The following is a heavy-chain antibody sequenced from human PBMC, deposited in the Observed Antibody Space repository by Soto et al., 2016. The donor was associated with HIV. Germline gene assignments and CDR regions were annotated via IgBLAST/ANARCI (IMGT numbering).Heavy chain of an antibody. D-gene: IGHD3-9*01. V-gene: IGHV1-58*02. CDR1: GLTFISSA. CDR3: AAALGGVLRYFDWSLGY. Sequence: QLVQSGPEVKKPGTSVKVSCKASGLTFISSAMQWVRQARGQRLEWIGWIVVGSGNTNYAQKFQERVTITRDMSTSTVYMELSSLRSEDTAVYYCAAALGGVLRYFDWSLGYWGQGTLVTVSS. CDR2: IVVGSGNT. J-gene: IGHJ4*02.